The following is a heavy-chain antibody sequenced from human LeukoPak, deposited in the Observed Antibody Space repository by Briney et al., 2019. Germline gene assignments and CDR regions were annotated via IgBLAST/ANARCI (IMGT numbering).Heavy chain of an antibody. V-gene: IGHV3-30*02. D-gene: IGHD2-2*01. CDR1: GFTFSSYA. CDR3: AKEARGSIVVVPAAISRYFQH. CDR2: IRYDGSNK. Sequence: GGSLRLSCAASGFTFSSYAMSWVRQAPGKGLEWVAFIRYDGSNKYYADSVKGRFTISRDNSKNTLYLQMNSLRAEDTAVYYCAKEARGSIVVVPAAISRYFQHWGQGTLVTVSS. J-gene: IGHJ1*01.